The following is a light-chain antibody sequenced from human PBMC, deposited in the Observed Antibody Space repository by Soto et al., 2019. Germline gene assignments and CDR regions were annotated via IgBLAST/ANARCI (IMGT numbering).Light chain of an antibody. CDR3: LLSYGGSPLV. V-gene: IGLV7-43*01. CDR2: TTN. J-gene: IGLJ2*01. Sequence: QTVVTQEPSLTVSPGGTVTLTCASSTGAVTSGNYPSWFQQKPGQAPRTLIYTTNSRHSWTPARFSGSLLGGKAALTLSGVQPEDEADYYCLLSYGGSPLVFGGGTKLTVL. CDR1: TGAVTSGNY.